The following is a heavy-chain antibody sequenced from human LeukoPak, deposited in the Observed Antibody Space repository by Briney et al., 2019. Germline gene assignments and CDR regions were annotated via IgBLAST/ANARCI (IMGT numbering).Heavy chain of an antibody. CDR2: ISASSGRT. D-gene: IGHD6-13*01. CDR3: AKNYRSSWYSSYFDY. CDR1: GVTFSNYA. V-gene: IGHV3-23*01. J-gene: IGHJ4*02. Sequence: TGGSLGLSCAATGVTFSNYAMSWVRQAPGMGLEWVSSISASSGRTNYADSVKGRFTISRDNSKNTLYLQMNSLRAEDTAVYYCAKNYRSSWYSSYFDYWGQGTLVTVSS.